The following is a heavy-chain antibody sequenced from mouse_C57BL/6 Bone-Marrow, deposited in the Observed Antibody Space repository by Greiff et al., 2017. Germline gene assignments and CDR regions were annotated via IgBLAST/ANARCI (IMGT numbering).Heavy chain of an antibody. CDR2: INPNSGST. J-gene: IGHJ1*03. CDR3: ARGGYGSYWYFDV. D-gene: IGHD1-1*01. CDR1: GYTFTSYW. Sequence: QVQLQQSGAELVKPGASVKLSCKASGYTFTSYWMHWVKQRPGQGLEWIGMINPNSGSTNYNEKFKSKATLTVDKSYSTAYMQLSSLTSEDSAVYYCARGGYGSYWYFDVWGTGTTVTVSS. V-gene: IGHV1-64*01.